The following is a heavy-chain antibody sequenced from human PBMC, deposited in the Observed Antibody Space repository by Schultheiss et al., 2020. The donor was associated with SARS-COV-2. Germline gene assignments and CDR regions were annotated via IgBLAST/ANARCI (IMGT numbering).Heavy chain of an antibody. V-gene: IGHV4-59*01. D-gene: IGHD3-22*01. J-gene: IGHJ6*02. Sequence: SETLSLTCTVSGGSISSYYWSWIRQPPGKGLEWIGYIYHSGSTYYNPSLKSRVTISVDTSKNQFSLKLSSVTAADTAVYYCARRQYYDSSGYFDYYYGMDVWGQGTTVTVSS. CDR2: IYHSGST. CDR1: GGSISSYY. CDR3: ARRQYYDSSGYFDYYYGMDV.